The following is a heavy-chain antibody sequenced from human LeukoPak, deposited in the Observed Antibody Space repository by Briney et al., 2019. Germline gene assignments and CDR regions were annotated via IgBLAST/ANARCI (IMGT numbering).Heavy chain of an antibody. D-gene: IGHD6-13*01. CDR1: GYSISSGYY. V-gene: IGHV4-38-2*02. CDR2: IYHDGST. Sequence: SETLSLTCTVSGYSISSGYYWGWIRQPPGKGLEWIGNIYHDGSTYYNPSLRSRVTISVDTSKNQFSLTVSSVTAADAAVYYCAAKEGGYSSSWYRDYWGQGTLVTVSS. J-gene: IGHJ4*02. CDR3: AAKEGGYSSSWYRDY.